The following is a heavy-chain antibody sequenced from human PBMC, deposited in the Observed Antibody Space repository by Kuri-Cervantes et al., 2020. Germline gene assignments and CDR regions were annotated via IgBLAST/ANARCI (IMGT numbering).Heavy chain of an antibody. D-gene: IGHD6-25*01. CDR2: ISSSGSTI. CDR3: ARDSNSGGTWSDVFDY. J-gene: IGHJ4*02. CDR1: GFTCSYYY. V-gene: IGHV3-11*04. Sequence: GETLKNSGAASGFTCSYYYMSWIRQAPGKGLEWVSYISSSGSTIYYADSVKCRFTISRDNAKNSLFLQMNSLREEDTAVYYCARDSNSGGTWSDVFDYWGQGTLVTVSS.